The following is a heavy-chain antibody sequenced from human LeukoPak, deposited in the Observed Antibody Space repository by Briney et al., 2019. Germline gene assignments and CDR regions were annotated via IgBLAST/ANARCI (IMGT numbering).Heavy chain of an antibody. D-gene: IGHD2-2*01. CDR1: GGSFSGYY. Sequence: SETLSLTCAVYGGSFSGYYWGWIRQPPGKGLEWIGEINHSGSTNYNPSLKSRVTISVDTSKNQFSLKLSSVTAADTAVYYCARGGIVVVPAAPPNWFDPWGQGTLVTVSS. V-gene: IGHV4-34*01. CDR2: INHSGST. CDR3: ARGGIVVVPAAPPNWFDP. J-gene: IGHJ5*02.